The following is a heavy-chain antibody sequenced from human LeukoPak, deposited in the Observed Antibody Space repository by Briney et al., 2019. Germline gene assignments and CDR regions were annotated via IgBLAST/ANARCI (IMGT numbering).Heavy chain of an antibody. CDR2: IYTSGKS. D-gene: IGHD3-22*01. J-gene: IGHJ4*02. V-gene: IGHV4-4*07. CDR1: GGSIMRYY. Sequence: TETLSLTCTVSGGSIMRYYWSWIRQSAGKGLECIGRIYTSGKSNYNPSLQSRVTMSFDTSKNQISLELTSVTATDTAIYYCARDTSGYYDNTGHFDFWGQGTLVTVSS. CDR3: ARDTSGYYDNTGHFDF.